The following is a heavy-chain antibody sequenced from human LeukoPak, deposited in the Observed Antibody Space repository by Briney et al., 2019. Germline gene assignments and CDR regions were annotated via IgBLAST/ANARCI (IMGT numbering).Heavy chain of an antibody. CDR2: IYSGGGT. Sequence: GGSLRLSCAASGFSFNIYAMSWVRQAPGKGLEWVSVIYSGGGTNYEDSVKGRFTISRDNSTNTPDLQMNSLSAEDTAVYCCVSDDRRYGYYGYFDYWGQGTLVTVSS. CDR1: GFSFNIYA. CDR3: VSDDRRYGYYGYFDY. V-gene: IGHV3-66*01. D-gene: IGHD5-18*01. J-gene: IGHJ4*02.